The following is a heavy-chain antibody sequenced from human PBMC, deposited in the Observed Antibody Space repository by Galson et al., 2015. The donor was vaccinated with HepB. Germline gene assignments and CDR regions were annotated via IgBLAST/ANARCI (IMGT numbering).Heavy chain of an antibody. CDR1: GFTFSSYA. V-gene: IGHV3-30-3*01. CDR3: ARDPRPYSILDY. Sequence: SLRLSCAASGFTFSSYAMHWVRQAPGKGLEWVAVISYDGSNKYYADSVKGRFTISRDNSKNTLYLQMNSLRAEDTAVYYCARDPRPYSILDYWGQGTLVTVSS. J-gene: IGHJ4*02. CDR2: ISYDGSNK. D-gene: IGHD4-11*01.